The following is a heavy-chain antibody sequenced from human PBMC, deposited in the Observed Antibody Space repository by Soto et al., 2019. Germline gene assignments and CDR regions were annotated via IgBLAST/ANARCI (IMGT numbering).Heavy chain of an antibody. CDR2: TSIGGNT. Sequence: PGGSLRLSCEASGFPFNTYAMTWFRQLPGMGLEWVSTTSIGGNTDFAESMRGRFSVSRDNSKNTLYLQMTNLIAEDAAIYFCAKDLRPGLVVPTKSGFDPWGQGTRVTVSS. J-gene: IGHJ5*02. CDR1: GFPFNTYA. D-gene: IGHD3-10*01. V-gene: IGHV3-23*01. CDR3: AKDLRPGLVVPTKSGFDP.